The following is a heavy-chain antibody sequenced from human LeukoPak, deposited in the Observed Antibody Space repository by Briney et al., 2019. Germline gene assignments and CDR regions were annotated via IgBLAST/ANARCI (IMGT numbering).Heavy chain of an antibody. D-gene: IGHD3-22*01. CDR1: GYTFTGYY. CDR3: ARDYLRGYYDSSGYPPGY. CDR2: INPNSGGT. Sequence: GASVKVSCKASGYTFTGYYMHWVRQAPGQGPEWMGWINPNSGGTNYAQKFQGRVTMTRDTSISTAYMELSRLRSGDTAVYYCARDYLRGYYDSSGYPPGYWGQGTLVTVSS. J-gene: IGHJ4*02. V-gene: IGHV1-2*02.